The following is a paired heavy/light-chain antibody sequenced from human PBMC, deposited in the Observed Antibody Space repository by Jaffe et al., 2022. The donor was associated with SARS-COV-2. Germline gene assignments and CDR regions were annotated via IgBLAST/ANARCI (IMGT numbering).Heavy chain of an antibody. V-gene: IGHV3-23*01. CDR3: AKERSGGTMISRDFDL. CDR1: GFTFSTYA. Sequence: EVQLLESGGGLVQPGGSLRLSCAASGFTFSTYAMTWVRQAPGKGLEWVSGISGGGGTKFYADSVKGRFTVSRDNSKDTLALEMNSLRAEDTALYYCAKERSGGTMISRDFDLWGQGTLVTVSS. CDR2: ISGGGGTK. D-gene: IGHD1-1*01. J-gene: IGHJ5*02.
Light chain of an antibody. CDR2: DAS. Sequence: EIVLTQSPATLSLSPGERATLSCRASQSVTSYLAWYQQKPGQAPRLLIYDASNRATGIPARFSGSGSGTDFTLTISSLEPEDLGVYYCQQRSSWPRTFGPGTKVEIK. V-gene: IGKV3-11*01. CDR1: QSVTSY. J-gene: IGKJ1*01. CDR3: QQRSSWPRT.